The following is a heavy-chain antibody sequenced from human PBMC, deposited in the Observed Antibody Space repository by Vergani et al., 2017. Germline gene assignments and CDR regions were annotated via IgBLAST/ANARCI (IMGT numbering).Heavy chain of an antibody. CDR1: GGSFSGYY. D-gene: IGHD2-2*01. J-gene: IGHJ6*03. V-gene: IGHV4-34*01. CDR3: ARALYCSSTSCYLYYYYYYMDV. Sequence: QVQLQQWGAGLLKPSETLSLTCAVYGGSFSGYYWSWIRQPPGKGLEWIGEIHHSGSTNYNPSLKSRVTISVDTSKNQFSLKRSSVTAADTAVYYCARALYCSSTSCYLYYYYYYMDVWGKGTTVTVSS. CDR2: IHHSGST.